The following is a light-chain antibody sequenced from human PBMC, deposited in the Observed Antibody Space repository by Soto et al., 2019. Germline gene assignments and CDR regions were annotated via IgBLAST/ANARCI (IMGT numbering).Light chain of an antibody. Sequence: DIQMTQSPSTLSASVGDRVTITCRASQSISSWLAWYQQKPGKTPKLLIYKASSLDRGVPSRFSGSGSGTEFTLTMSSLQPDDFAPYYCQPYNSLWTFGQGTKLEIK. J-gene: IGKJ1*01. CDR1: QSISSW. CDR3: QPYNSLWT. V-gene: IGKV1-5*03. CDR2: KAS.